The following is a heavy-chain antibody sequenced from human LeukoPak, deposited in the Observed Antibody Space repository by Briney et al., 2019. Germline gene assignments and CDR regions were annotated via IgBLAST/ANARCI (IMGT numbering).Heavy chain of an antibody. CDR2: IIPIFGTA. V-gene: IGHV1-69*06. J-gene: IGHJ4*02. D-gene: IGHD2-15*01. Sequence: SVKVSCKASGGTFSSYAISWVRQAPGQGLEWMGGIIPIFGTANYAQKFQGRVTMTEDTSTDTAYMELTSLRSDDTAMYYCATDPVGYCSANGCYSVDYWGQGTLVTVSS. CDR3: ATDPVGYCSANGCYSVDY. CDR1: GGTFSSYA.